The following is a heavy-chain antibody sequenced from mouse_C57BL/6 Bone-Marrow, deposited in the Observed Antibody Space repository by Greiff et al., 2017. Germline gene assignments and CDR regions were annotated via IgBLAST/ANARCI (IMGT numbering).Heavy chain of an antibody. CDR2: IGTNSGGT. J-gene: IGHJ3*01. CDR3: ARSNDYDMAWFAY. V-gene: IGHV1-72*01. CDR1: GYTFTSYW. Sequence: VKQSCKASGYTFTSYWMHWVKQRPGRGLEWIGRIGTNSGGTKYNEKYKSKATLTVDKPSSTAYMQLSILTSENSAIYSCARSNDYDMAWFAYWGQGTLVTVSA. D-gene: IGHD2-4*01.